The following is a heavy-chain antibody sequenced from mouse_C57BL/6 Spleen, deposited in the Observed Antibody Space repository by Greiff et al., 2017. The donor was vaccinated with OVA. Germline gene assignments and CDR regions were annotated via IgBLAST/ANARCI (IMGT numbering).Heavy chain of an antibody. CDR3: ARDYYGSHFDY. CDR2: ISDGGSYT. D-gene: IGHD1-1*01. Sequence: EVQGVESGGGLVKPGGSLKLSCAASGFTFSSYAMSWVRQTPEKRLEWVATISDGGSYTYYPDNVKGRFTISRDNAKNNLYLQMSHLKSEDTAMYYCARDYYGSHFDYWGQGTTLTVSS. V-gene: IGHV5-4*01. CDR1: GFTFSSYA. J-gene: IGHJ2*01.